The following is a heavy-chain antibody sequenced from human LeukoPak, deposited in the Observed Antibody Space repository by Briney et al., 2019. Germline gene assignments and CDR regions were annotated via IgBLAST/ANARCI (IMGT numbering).Heavy chain of an antibody. J-gene: IGHJ4*02. CDR1: GYTFTGYY. V-gene: IGHV1-2*02. D-gene: IGHD3-22*01. CDR2: INANHGGT. CDR3: ARHRDFDSTGYYYPLFDY. Sequence: ASVNVSCKASGYTFTGYYLHWVRQAPGQGLEWMGWINANHGGTNYAQQFQGRVTMTRDTSISTAYMELSRLRSDDAAVYYCARHRDFDSTGYYYPLFDYWGQGTLVTVSS.